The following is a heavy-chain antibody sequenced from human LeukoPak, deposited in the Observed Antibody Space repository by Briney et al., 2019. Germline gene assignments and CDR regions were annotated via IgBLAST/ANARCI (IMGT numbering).Heavy chain of an antibody. CDR2: IYTSGST. CDR1: GGSISSYY. Sequence: SETLSLTCTVSGGSISSYYWSWIRQPAGKGLEWIGRIYTSGSTNYNPSLESRVIMFVDANTNTFSLKLSSVTAPVTAVYYCAREDHYGDYDQHWGQGTLVTVSS. J-gene: IGHJ1*01. D-gene: IGHD4-17*01. V-gene: IGHV4-4*07. CDR3: AREDHYGDYDQH.